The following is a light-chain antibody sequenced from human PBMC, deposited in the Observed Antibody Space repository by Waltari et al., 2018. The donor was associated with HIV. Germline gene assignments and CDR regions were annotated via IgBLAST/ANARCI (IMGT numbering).Light chain of an antibody. V-gene: IGKV4-1*01. CDR3: QQYYTTPWT. CDR1: QSALYKSNNRNY. Sequence: DIVMTQSPDSLTVSLGERATINCKSSQSALYKSNNRNYLGWYQQKPGHPPKFLIYWASTRESGVPDRFSGSGSGTDFTLTISSLQAEDVAVYYCQQYYTTPWTFGPGTKVEVK. J-gene: IGKJ1*01. CDR2: WAS.